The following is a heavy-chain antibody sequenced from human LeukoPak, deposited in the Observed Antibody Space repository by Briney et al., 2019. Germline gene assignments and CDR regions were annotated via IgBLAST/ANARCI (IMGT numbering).Heavy chain of an antibody. J-gene: IGHJ6*02. CDR2: ISSGGTTI. CDR1: GFTFSDYS. V-gene: IGHV3-11*01. Sequence: GGSLRLSCAASGFTFSDYSMNWIRQAPGKGLEWVCYISSGGTTIYYADSVKGRFTISRDNAKNPLYLQMNSLRAEDTAVYSCARDGDYVDYYGMDVWGQGTTVTVSS. CDR3: ARDGDYVDYYGMDV. D-gene: IGHD4-17*01.